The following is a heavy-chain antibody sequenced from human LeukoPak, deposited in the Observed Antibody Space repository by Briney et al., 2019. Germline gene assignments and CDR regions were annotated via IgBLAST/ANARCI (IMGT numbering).Heavy chain of an antibody. CDR3: ARAGYAATRYYFDY. D-gene: IGHD2-15*01. J-gene: IGHJ4*02. CDR2: INPNSGGT. V-gene: IGHV1-2*02. CDR1: GYTFTGYY. Sequence: ASVKVSCKATGYTFTGYYMHWVRQAPGQGLEWMGWINPNSGGTNYAQKFQGRVTMTRDTSISTAYMELSRLRSDDAAVYYCARAGYAATRYYFDYRGQGTLVTVSS.